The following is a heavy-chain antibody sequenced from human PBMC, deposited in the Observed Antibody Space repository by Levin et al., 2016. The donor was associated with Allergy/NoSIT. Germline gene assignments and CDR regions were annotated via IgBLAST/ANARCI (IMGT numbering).Heavy chain of an antibody. J-gene: IGHJ4*02. CDR2: ISSSGATK. V-gene: IGHV3-48*03. D-gene: IGHD3-10*01. CDR1: GFAFNSYQ. Sequence: GGSLRLSCAASGFAFNSYQMNWVRQAPGKGLEWISYISSSGATKYYADSVKGRFTISRDNAKSSLSLQMNSLRAEDTGLYYCARDLLMDAVWYGELLSVGGLDYWGQGALVTVSS. CDR3: ARDLLMDAVWYGELLSVGGLDY.